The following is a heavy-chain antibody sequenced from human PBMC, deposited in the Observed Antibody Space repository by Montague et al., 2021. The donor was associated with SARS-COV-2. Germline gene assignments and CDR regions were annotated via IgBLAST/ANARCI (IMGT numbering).Heavy chain of an antibody. J-gene: IGHJ2*01. CDR3: ARGGGRYNWNYEGGFDL. Sequence: SLRLSCAASGFRFSDYYMSWIRQAPGKGPEWVSDISSSSTYTSSADSVKGRSTISRDNAKNSLYLHLNSLRAEDTAVYYCARGGGRYNWNYEGGFDLWGRGTLVTVSS. V-gene: IGHV3-11*06. CDR1: GFRFSDYY. D-gene: IGHD1-7*01. CDR2: ISSSSTYT.